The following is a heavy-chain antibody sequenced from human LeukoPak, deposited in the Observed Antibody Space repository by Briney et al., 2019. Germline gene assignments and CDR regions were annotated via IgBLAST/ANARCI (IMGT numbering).Heavy chain of an antibody. J-gene: IGHJ2*01. D-gene: IGHD1-26*01. CDR1: GFTFSDHY. Sequence: GGSLRLSCTVSGFTFSDHYIDWVRQAPGKGLEWVGRSRDKANSYTTEYAASVKGRFTISRDDSKNSLYLQMNSLRTEDTAVYYCAKDRTVGASYWYFDLWGRGTLVTVSS. V-gene: IGHV3-72*01. CDR3: AKDRTVGASYWYFDL. CDR2: SRDKANSYTT.